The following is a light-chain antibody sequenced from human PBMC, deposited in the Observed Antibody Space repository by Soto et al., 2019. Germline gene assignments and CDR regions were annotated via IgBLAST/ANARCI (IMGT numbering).Light chain of an antibody. CDR1: QSISSW. CDR3: QQYNA. J-gene: IGKJ1*01. V-gene: IGKV1-5*03. Sequence: DIQMTQSPSTLSASVGDRVTITCRASQSISSWLAWYQQKPGKAPKLLIYKASSLESGVPSRFSGSGSGTEFTLTISSLQPDDFATYYCQQYNAFGQGTKVEIK. CDR2: KAS.